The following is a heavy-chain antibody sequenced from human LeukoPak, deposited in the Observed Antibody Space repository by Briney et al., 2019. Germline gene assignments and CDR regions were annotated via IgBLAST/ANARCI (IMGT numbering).Heavy chain of an antibody. J-gene: IGHJ4*02. Sequence: SETLSLTCTVSGGSISSSSYYRGWIRQPPGKGLEWIGSIYYSGSTYYNPSLKSRVTISVDTSKNQFSLKLSSVTAADTAVYYCARLAYCGGDCYSSFDYWGQGTLVTVSS. CDR1: GGSISSSSYY. CDR3: ARLAYCGGDCYSSFDY. V-gene: IGHV4-39*07. D-gene: IGHD2-21*02. CDR2: IYYSGST.